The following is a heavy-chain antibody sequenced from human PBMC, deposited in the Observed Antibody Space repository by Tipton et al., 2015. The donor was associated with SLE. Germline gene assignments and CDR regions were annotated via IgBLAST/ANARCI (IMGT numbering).Heavy chain of an antibody. J-gene: IGHJ4*02. D-gene: IGHD3-10*01. CDR3: ARDRLQIGPRWFGELGTYFDY. CDR2: IWYDGSNK. CDR1: GFTFSSYG. Sequence: SLRLSCAASGFTFSSYGMHWVRQAPGKGLEWVAVIWYDGSNKYYADSVKGRFTISRDNSKNTLYLQMNSLRAEDTAVYYCARDRLQIGPRWFGELGTYFDYWGQGTLVTVSS. V-gene: IGHV3-33*01.